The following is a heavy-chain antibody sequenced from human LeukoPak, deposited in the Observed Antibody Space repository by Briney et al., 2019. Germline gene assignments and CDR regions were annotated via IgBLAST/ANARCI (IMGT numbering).Heavy chain of an antibody. J-gene: IGHJ4*02. CDR1: EFTFSSYS. Sequence: GGSLRLSCAASEFTFSSYSMNWVRQAPGKGLEWVSSISSSSSYIYYADSVKGRFTISRDNAKNSLYLQMNSLGAEDTAVYYCARDLSGSFDYWGQGTLVTVSS. D-gene: IGHD3-10*01. V-gene: IGHV3-21*01. CDR3: ARDLSGSFDY. CDR2: ISSSSSYI.